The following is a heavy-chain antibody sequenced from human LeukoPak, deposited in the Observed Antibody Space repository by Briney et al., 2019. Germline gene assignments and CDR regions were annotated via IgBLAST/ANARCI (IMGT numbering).Heavy chain of an antibody. Sequence: GGSLRLSCVGSGFTFSDVWMSWVRQAPGKGLEWVANIKQDGSEKDYVDALKGRFTISRDNAKNSLYLQMNSLRAEDTAVYYCARWLELMRNFDWWGQGTLVTVSS. V-gene: IGHV3-7*01. CDR2: IKQDGSEK. CDR1: GFTFSDVW. D-gene: IGHD5-24*01. CDR3: ARWLELMRNFDW. J-gene: IGHJ4*02.